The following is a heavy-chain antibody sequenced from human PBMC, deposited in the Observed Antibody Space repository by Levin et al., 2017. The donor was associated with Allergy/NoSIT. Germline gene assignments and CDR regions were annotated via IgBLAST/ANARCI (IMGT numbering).Heavy chain of an antibody. CDR1: GFTFSNAW. Sequence: GESLKISCAASGFTFSNAWMSWVRQAPGKGLEWVGRIKSKTDGGTTDYAAPVKGRFTISRDDSKNTLYLQMNSLKTEDTAVYYCTTCPEYYYDSSGYYYEDYWGQGTLVTVSS. V-gene: IGHV3-15*01. D-gene: IGHD3-22*01. CDR3: TTCPEYYYDSSGYYYEDY. J-gene: IGHJ4*02. CDR2: IKSKTDGGTT.